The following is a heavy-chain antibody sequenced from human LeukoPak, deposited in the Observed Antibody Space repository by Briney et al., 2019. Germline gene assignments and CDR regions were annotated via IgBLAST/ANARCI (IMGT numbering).Heavy chain of an antibody. V-gene: IGHV4-38-2*02. D-gene: IGHD3-3*01. CDR1: GYSISSGYY. J-gene: IGHJ4*02. CDR2: IYHSGST. Sequence: SETLSLTWTVSGYSISSGYYWGWIRQPPGKGLEWIGSIYHSGSTYYNLSLKSRVTISVDTSKNQFSLKLNSVTAADTAVYYCARVGENAFWSGHDETLFDYWGQGTLVTVSS. CDR3: ARVGENAFWSGHDETLFDY.